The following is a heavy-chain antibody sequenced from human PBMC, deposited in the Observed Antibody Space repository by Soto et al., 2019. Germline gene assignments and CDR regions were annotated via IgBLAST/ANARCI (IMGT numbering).Heavy chain of an antibody. CDR3: AKDLQPLHLDYDFLPDV. CDR1: GFTFDDYA. V-gene: IGHV3-9*01. J-gene: IGHJ6*04. CDR2: ISWNSGSI. D-gene: IGHD3-3*01. Sequence: PGGSLRLSCAASGFTFDDYAMHWVRQAPGKGLEWVSGISWNSGSIGYADSVKGRFTISRDNAKNSLYLQMNSLRAEDTALYYCAKDLQPLHLDYDFLPDVWGKGTTVTVSS.